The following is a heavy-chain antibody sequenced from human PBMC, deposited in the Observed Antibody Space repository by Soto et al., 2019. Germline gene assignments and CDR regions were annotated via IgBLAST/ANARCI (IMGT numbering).Heavy chain of an antibody. CDR2: ISHGGST. CDR1: GGSISSSDW. D-gene: IGHD6-19*01. CDR3: ATRGIAVAGTRSDY. V-gene: IGHV4-4*02. J-gene: IGHJ4*02. Sequence: QVHLQESGPGLVKPSGTLSLICAVSGGSISSSDWWTWVRQSPGKGLEWIGEISHGGSTNYNPSLKSRVTMSVDKSKNYFSLNLSSVTAADTAVYYCATRGIAVAGTRSDYWGQGTLVTVSS.